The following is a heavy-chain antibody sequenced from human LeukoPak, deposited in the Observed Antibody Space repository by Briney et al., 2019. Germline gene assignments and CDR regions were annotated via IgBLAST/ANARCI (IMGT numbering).Heavy chain of an antibody. Sequence: SGPTLAKPTQTLTLTCTFSGFSLSTSGVGVGWIRQPPGKALEWLALIYWNDDKRYSPSLKSRLTITKDTSKNQVVLTMTNMDPVDTATYYCAHQGGYDILTGYYFDYWGQGTLVTVSS. CDR1: GFSLSTSGVG. CDR3: AHQGGYDILTGYYFDY. D-gene: IGHD3-9*01. CDR2: IYWNDDK. V-gene: IGHV2-5*01. J-gene: IGHJ4*02.